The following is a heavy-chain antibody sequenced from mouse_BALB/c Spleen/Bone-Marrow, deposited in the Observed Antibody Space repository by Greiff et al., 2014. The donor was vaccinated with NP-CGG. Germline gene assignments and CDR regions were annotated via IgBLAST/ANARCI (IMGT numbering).Heavy chain of an antibody. CDR1: GYTFTSYD. V-gene: IGHV1S56*01. D-gene: IGHD2-10*02. CDR2: ICPGDFLT. Sequence: VMLVESGPELVKPGALVKISCKASGYTFTSYDIHWVKQRPGQGLEWIGWICPGDFLTQYNEKFKGKATLTADKSSSTAYMQLSSLTSEKSAVYFGARGGGYGNYPGCAYGGQGTLVTGSA. J-gene: IGHJ3*01. CDR3: ARGGGYGNYPGCAY.